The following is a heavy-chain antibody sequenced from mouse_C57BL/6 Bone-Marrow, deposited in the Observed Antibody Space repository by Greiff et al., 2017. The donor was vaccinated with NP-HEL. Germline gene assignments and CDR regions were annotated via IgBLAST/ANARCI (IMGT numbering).Heavy chain of an antibody. CDR1: GFNIKDDY. CDR2: IDPENGDT. Sequence: VQLQQSGAELVRPGASVTLSCTASGFNIKDDYMHWVKQRPEQGLEWIGWIDPENGDTESASKFQGKATITADTSSNTAYLQLSSLTSEDTAVYYCTTSDGNYVDYYAMDYWGQGTSVTVSS. D-gene: IGHD2-1*01. V-gene: IGHV14-4*01. CDR3: TTSDGNYVDYYAMDY. J-gene: IGHJ4*01.